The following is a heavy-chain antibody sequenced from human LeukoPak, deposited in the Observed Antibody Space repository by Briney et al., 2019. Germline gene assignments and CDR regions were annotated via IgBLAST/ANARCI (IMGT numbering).Heavy chain of an antibody. D-gene: IGHD2-2*01. CDR2: IYYSGST. V-gene: IGHV4-39*07. J-gene: IGHJ4*02. Sequence: SETLSLTCTVSGGSITSSNYFWGWIRQSPGKGLEWIGSIYYSGSTYYNPSLKSRVTISVETSKIHFSLKLSSVTAADSAVYYCARDSCSSTSCRRKFDNWGQGTLVTVSS. CDR1: GGSITSSNYF. CDR3: ARDSCSSTSCRRKFDN.